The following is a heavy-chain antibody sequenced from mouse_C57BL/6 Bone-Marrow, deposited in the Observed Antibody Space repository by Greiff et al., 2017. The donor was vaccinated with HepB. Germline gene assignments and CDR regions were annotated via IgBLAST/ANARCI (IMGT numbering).Heavy chain of an antibody. D-gene: IGHD2-3*01. CDR3: TRSIYDGYYEVMDY. Sequence: QVQLQQSGAELVRPGASVTLSCKASGYTFTDYEMHWVKQTPVHGLEWIGAIDPETGGTAYNQKFKGKAILNADKSSSTAYMELRSLTSEDSAVYYCTRSIYDGYYEVMDYWGQGTSVTVSS. J-gene: IGHJ4*01. CDR1: GYTFTDYE. V-gene: IGHV1-15*01. CDR2: IDPETGGT.